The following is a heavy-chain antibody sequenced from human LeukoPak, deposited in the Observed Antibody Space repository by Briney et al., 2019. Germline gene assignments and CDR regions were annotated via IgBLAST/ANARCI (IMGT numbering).Heavy chain of an antibody. CDR1: GGSFSGYY. D-gene: IGHD4-4*01. CDR2: INHSGST. CDR3: ARSPTVTTYAY. V-gene: IGHV4-34*01. J-gene: IGHJ4*02. Sequence: KPSETLSLTCAVYGGSFSGYYWSWIRQPPGKGLEWIGEINHSGSTNYNPSLKSRVTISVDTSKNQFSLKLSPVTAADTAVYYCARSPTVTTYAYWGQGTLVTVSS.